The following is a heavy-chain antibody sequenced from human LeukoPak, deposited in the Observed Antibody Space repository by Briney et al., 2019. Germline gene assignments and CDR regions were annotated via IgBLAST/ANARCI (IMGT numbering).Heavy chain of an antibody. Sequence: PGGSLRLSCAASGFTFNSYAMNWVRQAPGKGLEWVANIKQDGSEKYYVDSVKGRFTISRDNAKNSLYLQMNSLRAEDTAVYYCARESAPLYGMDVWGQGTTVTVSS. CDR3: ARESAPLYGMDV. V-gene: IGHV3-7*01. CDR1: GFTFNSYA. J-gene: IGHJ6*02. CDR2: IKQDGSEK.